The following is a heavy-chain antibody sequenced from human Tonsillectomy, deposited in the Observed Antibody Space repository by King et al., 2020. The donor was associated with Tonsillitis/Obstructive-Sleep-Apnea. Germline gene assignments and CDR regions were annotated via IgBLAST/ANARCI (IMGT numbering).Heavy chain of an antibody. V-gene: IGHV3-15*01. CDR2: IKSKTDGGTI. D-gene: IGHD1-26*01. CDR1: GFTFRDAW. J-gene: IGHJ4*02. Sequence: VQLVESGGGLVEPGGSLRLSCVGSGFTFRDAWMNWVRQGPGKGLEWVGRIKSKTDGGTIHYAAPVNGRFTISRDDSKNTLYLQMNSLKTEDTALFYCIRGSYWADYWGQGTLVTVSS. CDR3: IRGSYWADY.